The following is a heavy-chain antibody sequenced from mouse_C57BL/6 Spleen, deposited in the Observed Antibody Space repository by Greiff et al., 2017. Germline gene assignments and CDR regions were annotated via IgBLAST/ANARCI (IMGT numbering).Heavy chain of an antibody. CDR3: ARGGYYSNYEYYAMDY. CDR1: GYTFTSYW. V-gene: IGHV1-55*01. J-gene: IGHJ4*01. D-gene: IGHD2-5*01. Sequence: QVQLQQPGAELVKPGASVKMSCKASGYTFTSYWITWVKQRPGQGLAWIGDIYPGSGSTNYNEKFKSNATLTVDTSSSTAYMQLSSLTSEDSAVYYCARGGYYSNYEYYAMDYGGQGTSVTVSS. CDR2: IYPGSGST.